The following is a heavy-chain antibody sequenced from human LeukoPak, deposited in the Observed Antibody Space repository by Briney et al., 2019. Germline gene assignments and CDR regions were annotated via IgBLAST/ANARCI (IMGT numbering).Heavy chain of an antibody. Sequence: PGGSLRLSCAASGFTFSSYAMHWVRQAPGKGLEYVSAISSNGGSTYYANSVKGRFTISRDNSKNTLYLQMGSLRAEDMAVYYCARGPGTRGYSGYDLMNYYYYYGMDVWGQGTTVTVSS. D-gene: IGHD5-12*01. V-gene: IGHV3-64*01. J-gene: IGHJ6*02. CDR3: ARGPGTRGYSGYDLMNYYYYYGMDV. CDR1: GFTFSSYA. CDR2: ISSNGGST.